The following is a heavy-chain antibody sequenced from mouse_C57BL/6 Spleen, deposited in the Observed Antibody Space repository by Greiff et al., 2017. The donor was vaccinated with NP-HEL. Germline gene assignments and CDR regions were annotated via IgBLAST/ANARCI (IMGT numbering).Heavy chain of an antibody. J-gene: IGHJ3*01. CDR3: TTYDYDYWFAY. CDR1: GFNIKDDY. Sequence: VQLKESGAELVRPGASVKLSCTASGFNIKDDYMHWVKQRPEQGLEWIGWIDPENGDTEYASKFQGKATITADTSSNTAYLQLSSLTSEDTAVYYCTTYDYDYWFAYWGQGPLVTVSA. D-gene: IGHD2-4*01. CDR2: IDPENGDT. V-gene: IGHV14-4*01.